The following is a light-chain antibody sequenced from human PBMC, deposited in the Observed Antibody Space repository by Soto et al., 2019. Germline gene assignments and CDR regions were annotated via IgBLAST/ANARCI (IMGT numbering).Light chain of an antibody. Sequence: EIVLTQSPGTLSLSPGERATLSCRASQSVSSSYLGWYQQKHGQAPRLLIYGASSRATGIPDRFSGSGSGTAFTLTISRLEPEDFAVYYCQQYGSSIFTFGPGTKVDIK. CDR3: QQYGSSIFT. V-gene: IGKV3-20*01. CDR2: GAS. CDR1: QSVSSSY. J-gene: IGKJ3*01.